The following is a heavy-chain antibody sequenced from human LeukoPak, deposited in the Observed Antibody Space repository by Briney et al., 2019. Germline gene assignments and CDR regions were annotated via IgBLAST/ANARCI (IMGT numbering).Heavy chain of an antibody. CDR2: IYPGNGNT. D-gene: IGHD6-13*01. CDR1: GYTFSRHT. J-gene: IGHJ4*02. Sequence: ASVKVSCKASGYTFSRHTMHWVRQAPGQRLEWMGWIYPGNGNTEYSQKFQGRVTITRDTSASTTYMELSSLRSEDTAIYYCARDDGSTWLLDFWGQGTLVTVSS. V-gene: IGHV1-3*01. CDR3: ARDDGSTWLLDF.